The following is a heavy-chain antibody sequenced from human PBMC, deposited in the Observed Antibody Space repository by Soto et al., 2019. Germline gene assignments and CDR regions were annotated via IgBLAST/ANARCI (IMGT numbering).Heavy chain of an antibody. J-gene: IGHJ4*02. Sequence: EVQLLESVGGLVQPGGSLRLSCAASGFTFSSYAMSWVRRPPGKGLEWVSGISGTGGTTYSATSVKGRFTISRDNSKTTVYLQMNSLRAEDTAIYYCAKYPAYSVYDATYFDSWGQGTLVTVSS. CDR1: GFTFSSYA. V-gene: IGHV3-23*01. CDR2: ISGTGGTT. D-gene: IGHD5-12*01. CDR3: AKYPAYSVYDATYFDS.